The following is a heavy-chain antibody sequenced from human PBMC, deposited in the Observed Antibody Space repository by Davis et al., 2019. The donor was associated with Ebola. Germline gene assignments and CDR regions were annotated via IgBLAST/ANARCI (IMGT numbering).Heavy chain of an antibody. CDR3: ARVGAATGGELDY. D-gene: IGHD3-16*01. Sequence: MPGGSLRLSCTVSGDSISDYYWSWIRQTPGKGLEWIGYIYHSGIVKSNPSLQSRVTIPLDTSKNQFFLKLNYMTVADTAVYYCARVGAATGGELDYWGQGSLVTVSS. CDR2: IYHSGIV. V-gene: IGHV4-59*01. J-gene: IGHJ4*02. CDR1: GDSISDYY.